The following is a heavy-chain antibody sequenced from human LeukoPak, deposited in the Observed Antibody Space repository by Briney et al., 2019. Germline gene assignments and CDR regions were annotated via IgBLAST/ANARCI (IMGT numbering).Heavy chain of an antibody. CDR3: ARGLSSTRRESDY. CDR1: GGSISSYY. D-gene: IGHD2-2*01. CDR2: IYYSGST. Sequence: SETLSLTCTVSGGSISSYYWSWIRQPPGKGLEWIGYIYYSGSTNYNPSLKSRVTISVDTSKNQFSLRLSSVAAADTAVYFCARGLSSTRRESDYWGQGTLVTVSS. V-gene: IGHV4-59*01. J-gene: IGHJ4*02.